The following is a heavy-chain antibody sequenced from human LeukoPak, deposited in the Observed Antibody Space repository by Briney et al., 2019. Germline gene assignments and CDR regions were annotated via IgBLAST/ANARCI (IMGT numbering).Heavy chain of an antibody. CDR3: AKEEYSSSIAFDY. J-gene: IGHJ4*02. Sequence: GGSLRLSCTASGFTFSSYGIYWLRQAPGKGPEWVAFIRYDGSDKYYADSVKGRFTISRDNSKNTLYLQMNSLRVEDTGVNYCAKEEYSSSIAFDYWGQGTPVTVSS. CDR2: IRYDGSDK. D-gene: IGHD6-19*01. CDR1: GFTFSSYG. V-gene: IGHV3-30*02.